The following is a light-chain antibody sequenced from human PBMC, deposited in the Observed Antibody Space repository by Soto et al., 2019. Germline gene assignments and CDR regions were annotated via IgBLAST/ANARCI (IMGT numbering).Light chain of an antibody. V-gene: IGKV3D-15*01. CDR1: QTVSSY. J-gene: IGKJ1*01. Sequence: DIVLTQSPGTLSLSPGERATLSCRASQTVSSYLLWYQQKPGQAPRLLIYDASNRASGTPARFSGSGSGTEFTLTISSLQSEDSAVYYCQQYNDWQWTFGQGTKVDIK. CDR2: DAS. CDR3: QQYNDWQWT.